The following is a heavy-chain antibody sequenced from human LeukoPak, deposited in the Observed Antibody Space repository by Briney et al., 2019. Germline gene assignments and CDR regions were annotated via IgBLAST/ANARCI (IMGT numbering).Heavy chain of an antibody. CDR2: INWNGDST. V-gene: IGHV3-20*04. J-gene: IGHJ4*02. CDR3: ATGSSRELPHY. CDR1: GFTFDDYG. D-gene: IGHD1-26*01. Sequence: GGSLRLSCAASGFTFDDYGMSWVRQPPGKGLEWVSAINWNGDSTGYRESVKGRFTISRDNAKNALFLQMNSLRAEDTALYYCATGSSRELPHYWGQGTLVTVSS.